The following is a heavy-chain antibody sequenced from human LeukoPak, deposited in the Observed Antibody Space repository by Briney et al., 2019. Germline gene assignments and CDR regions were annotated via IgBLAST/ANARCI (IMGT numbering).Heavy chain of an antibody. Sequence: GGSLRLSCAASGFTVSSNYMSWVRQAPGKGLEWVSVIFSGGDTYYADSVKGRFTISRDNSKNTLYLQMNSLRAEDTAVYYCAREGYFDWHPDAFDIWGQGTMVTVSS. J-gene: IGHJ3*02. CDR1: GFTVSSNY. V-gene: IGHV3-66*01. CDR2: IFSGGDT. CDR3: AREGYFDWHPDAFDI. D-gene: IGHD3-9*01.